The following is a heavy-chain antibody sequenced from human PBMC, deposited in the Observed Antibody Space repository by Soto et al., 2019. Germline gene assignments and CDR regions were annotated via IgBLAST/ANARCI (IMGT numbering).Heavy chain of an antibody. V-gene: IGHV3-21*01. J-gene: IGHJ6*02. D-gene: IGHD2-15*01. CDR3: SGCSGGACHRSYGMDV. CDR1: GFTFSSCT. CDR2: ISPSTSHI. Sequence: EVHLVESGGGLVKPGGSLRLSCAVSGFTFSSCTMNWVRQAPGKGLEWVSSISPSTSHIYYTDSVTGRFTISRDNAKNSQFLQMNLLRAEDTAVYYCSGCSGGACHRSYGMDVWGQGTTVTVSS.